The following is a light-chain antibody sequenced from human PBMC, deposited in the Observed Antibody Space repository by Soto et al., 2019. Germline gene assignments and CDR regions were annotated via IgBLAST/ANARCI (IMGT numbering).Light chain of an antibody. CDR2: DGT. J-gene: IGLJ2*01. V-gene: IGLV2-23*01. CDR1: SSDVGSYKL. CDR3: CSYAASSTAVV. Sequence: QSALTQPASVSGSPGQSITISCTGSSSDVGSYKLVSWYQQHPGEAPKLMIYDGTERPSGVSNRFSGSKSGNTASLTISGLQAEDEADYCCCSYAASSTAVVFGGGTKLTVL.